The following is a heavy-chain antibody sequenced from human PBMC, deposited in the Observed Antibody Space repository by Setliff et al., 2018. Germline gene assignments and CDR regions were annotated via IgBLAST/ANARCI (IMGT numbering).Heavy chain of an antibody. D-gene: IGHD6-13*01. CDR3: VHAAAAGHPLYYFDY. J-gene: IGHJ4*02. Sequence: GGSLRLSCAASGFTFSSYWMSWVRQAPGKGLEWVANIKQDGSEKYYADSVKGRFTISRDNTRNSLYLQMNSLRAEDTAVYYCVHAAAAGHPLYYFDYWGQGTLVTVS. CDR2: IKQDGSEK. V-gene: IGHV3-7*01. CDR1: GFTFSSYW.